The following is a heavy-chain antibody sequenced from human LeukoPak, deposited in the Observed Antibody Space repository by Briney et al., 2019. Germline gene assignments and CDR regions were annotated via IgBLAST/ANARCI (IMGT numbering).Heavy chain of an antibody. J-gene: IGHJ3*02. Sequence: SETLSLTCTVSGGSISSYYWSWIRQPAGKGLEWIGRIYTSGSTNYNPSLKSRVTMSVDTSKNQFSLKLSSVTAADTAVYYCARHGGGVRGVTRDDAFDIWGQGTMVTVSS. V-gene: IGHV4-4*07. CDR2: IYTSGST. D-gene: IGHD3-10*01. CDR1: GGSISSYY. CDR3: ARHGGGVRGVTRDDAFDI.